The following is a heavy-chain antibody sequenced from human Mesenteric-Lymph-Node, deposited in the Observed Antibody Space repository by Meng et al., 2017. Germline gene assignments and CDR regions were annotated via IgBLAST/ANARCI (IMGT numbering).Heavy chain of an antibody. CDR1: GFTFSGSA. J-gene: IGHJ5*02. CDR3: ARDSAVAGLFDP. D-gene: IGHD6-19*01. V-gene: IGHV3-33*08. Sequence: GGSLRLSCAASGFTFSGSAMHWVRQASGKGLEWVAVIWYDGSNKYYADSVKGRFTISRDNSKNTLYLQMNSLRAEDTAVYYCARDSAVAGLFDPWGQGTLVTVSS. CDR2: IWYDGSNK.